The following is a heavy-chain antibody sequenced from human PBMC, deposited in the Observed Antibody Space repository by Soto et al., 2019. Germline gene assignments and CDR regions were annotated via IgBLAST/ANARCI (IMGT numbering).Heavy chain of an antibody. J-gene: IGHJ6*02. D-gene: IGHD3-16*01. CDR1: GDTFRSHG. CDR2: IWYDGSKK. Sequence: GGCLRLACAASGDTFRSHGMDWVRQAPGKGLEWVTVIWYDGSKKYYAESVKGRFTISRDNSENMLFLQMNSLRAEDTAVYYCARDRANYGRYYVMDVWGQGTTVPVSS. CDR3: ARDRANYGRYYVMDV. V-gene: IGHV3-33*01.